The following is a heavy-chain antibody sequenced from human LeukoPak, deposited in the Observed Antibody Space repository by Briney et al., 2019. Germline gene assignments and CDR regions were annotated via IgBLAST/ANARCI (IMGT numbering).Heavy chain of an antibody. D-gene: IGHD3-3*01. Sequence: SETLSLTCTISGGSISSYYWSWIRQPPGKGLEWIGYIYYSGSTNYNPSLKSRVTISVDTSKNQFSLKLSSVTAADTAVYYCARDRNDFWSGYADGMDVWGQGTTVTVSS. J-gene: IGHJ6*02. V-gene: IGHV4-59*01. CDR3: ARDRNDFWSGYADGMDV. CDR1: GGSISSYY. CDR2: IYYSGST.